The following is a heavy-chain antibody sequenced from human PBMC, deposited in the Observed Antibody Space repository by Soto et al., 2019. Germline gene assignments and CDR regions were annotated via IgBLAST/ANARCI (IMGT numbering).Heavy chain of an antibody. D-gene: IGHD4-17*01. J-gene: IGHJ4*02. CDR2: ISAYNSHT. CDR1: GYTFISYG. V-gene: IGHV1-18*01. CDR3: ARESTVRGLEY. Sequence: QVQLVQSGAEVKKPGASVKVSCKASGYTFISYGISWVRQAPGQGLEWMGWISAYNSHTNYAQKLQGRVTMTTDTSTSTAYMELRSLRSDATAVYYGARESTVRGLEYWGQGTLVTGSS.